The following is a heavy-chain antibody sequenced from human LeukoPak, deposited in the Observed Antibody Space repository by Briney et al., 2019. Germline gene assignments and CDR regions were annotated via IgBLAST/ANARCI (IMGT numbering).Heavy chain of an antibody. CDR1: GFTFSSYA. D-gene: IGHD2-15*01. CDR2: ISYDGSNK. V-gene: IGHV3-30*04. J-gene: IGHJ6*03. Sequence: GRSLRLSCAASGFTFSSYAMHWVRQAPGKGLEWVAVISYDGSNKYYADSVKGRFTISRDNSKNTLYLQMNSLRAEDTAVYYCAKDGGYCSGGSCSYYYYMDVWGKGTTVTVSS. CDR3: AKDGGYCSGGSCSYYYYMDV.